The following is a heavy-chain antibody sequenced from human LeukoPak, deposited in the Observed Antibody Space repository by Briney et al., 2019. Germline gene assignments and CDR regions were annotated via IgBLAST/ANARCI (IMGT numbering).Heavy chain of an antibody. D-gene: IGHD3-10*01. V-gene: IGHV4-61*01. CDR3: ARGGYYGSGNDFRFDP. J-gene: IGHJ5*02. CDR2: IYYSGST. CDR1: GYSITSGYY. Sequence: SETLSLTCTVSGYSITSGYYWGWIRQPPGKGLEWIGYIYYSGSTNYNPSLKSRVTISVDTSKNQFSLKLTSVTAADTAVYFCARGGYYGSGNDFRFDPWGQGTLVTVSS.